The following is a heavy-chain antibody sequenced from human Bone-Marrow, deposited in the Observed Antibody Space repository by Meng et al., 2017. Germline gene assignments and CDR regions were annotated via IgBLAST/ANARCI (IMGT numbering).Heavy chain of an antibody. CDR2: IYSGGST. V-gene: IGHV3-53*04. CDR3: ARTYSSSWYRVLDY. D-gene: IGHD6-13*01. Sequence: GESLKISCAASGFTVSSNYMSWVRQAPGKGLEWVSVIYSGGSTYYADSVKGRFTISRHNSKNTLYLQMNSLRAEDTAVYYCARTYSSSWYRVLDYWGQGTLVTVSS. J-gene: IGHJ4*02. CDR1: GFTVSSNY.